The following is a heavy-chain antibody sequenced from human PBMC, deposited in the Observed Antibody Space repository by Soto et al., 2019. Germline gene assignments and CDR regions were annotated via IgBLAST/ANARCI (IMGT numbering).Heavy chain of an antibody. CDR2: ISWNSGSI. Sequence: EVQLVESGGGLVQPGRSLRLSCAASGFTFDDYAMHWVRQAPGKGLEWVSGISWNSGSIGYADSVKGRFTISRDNAKNSLYLQMNSLRAEDTALYYCAKDREMATTRHYFDYWGQGTLVTVSS. V-gene: IGHV3-9*01. CDR3: AKDREMATTRHYFDY. D-gene: IGHD5-12*01. CDR1: GFTFDDYA. J-gene: IGHJ4*02.